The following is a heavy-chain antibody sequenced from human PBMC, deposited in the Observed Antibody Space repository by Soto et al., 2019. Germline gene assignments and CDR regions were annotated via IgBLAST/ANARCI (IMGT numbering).Heavy chain of an antibody. V-gene: IGHV1-69*13. J-gene: IGHJ4*02. CDR1: GGTFSSYA. CDR3: ARDGSVVRSSGYYPLDY. Sequence: SVKVSCKASGGTFSSYAISWVRQAPGQGLEWMGGIIPIFGTANYAQKFQGRVTITADESTSTAYMELSSLRSEDTAVYYCARDGSVVRSSGYYPLDYWGQGTLVTVSS. D-gene: IGHD3-22*01. CDR2: IIPIFGTA.